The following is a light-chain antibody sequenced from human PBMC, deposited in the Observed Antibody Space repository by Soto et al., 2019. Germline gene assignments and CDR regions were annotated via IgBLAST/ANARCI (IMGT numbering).Light chain of an antibody. V-gene: IGKV3-20*01. CDR3: QQYGSPLT. CDR2: GAS. CDR1: QSVSSSY. Sequence: EIVLTQSPGTLYLSLGERATLSCRASQSVSSSYLAWYQQKPGQAPRLLIYGASSRATGISDRFSGSGSGKDLTLSISRLEPEDFAVYYCQQYGSPLTFGGGTKVDIK. J-gene: IGKJ4*01.